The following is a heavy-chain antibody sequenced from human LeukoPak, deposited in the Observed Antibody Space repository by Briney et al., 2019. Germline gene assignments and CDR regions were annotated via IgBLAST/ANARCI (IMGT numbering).Heavy chain of an antibody. J-gene: IGHJ5*02. CDR1: GGSISSSSHS. CDR2: IYYTGRT. V-gene: IGHV4-39*01. CDR3: AQSLGSGNWIGNWFDP. D-gene: IGHD1-1*01. Sequence: SETLSLTCTVSGGSISSSSHSWGWIRQPLGKGLEWTGTIYYTGRTYYNPSLESRLTISVDTSKNQFSLKLTSVTAADTAIYYCAQSLGSGNWIGNWFDPWGQGTLVTVSS.